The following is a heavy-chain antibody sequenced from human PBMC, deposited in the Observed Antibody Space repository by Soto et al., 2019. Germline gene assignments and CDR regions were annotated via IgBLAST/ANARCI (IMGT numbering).Heavy chain of an antibody. CDR1: GGSFSDYY. CDR3: ARGDLVADY. V-gene: IGHV4-34*01. Sequence: QVLLQQWGAGLLKPSETLSLTCAVYGGSFSDYYWSWIRQPPGKGLEWIGEINHSGSTNYNPSLKXXXXXXXXXXXXXXXXKLTSVTAADTAVYYCARGDLVADYWGQGTLVTVSS. J-gene: IGHJ4*02. D-gene: IGHD2-15*01. CDR2: INHSGST.